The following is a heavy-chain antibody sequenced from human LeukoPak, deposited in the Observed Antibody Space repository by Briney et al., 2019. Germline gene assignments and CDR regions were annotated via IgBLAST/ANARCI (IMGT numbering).Heavy chain of an antibody. Sequence: SETLSLTCTVSGGSISSYYWSWIRQPPGKGLEWIGYIYYSGSTNYNPSLKSRVTISVDTSKNQFSPKLSPVTAADTAVYYCARGLLAAAGTWSWFDPWGQGTLVTVSS. V-gene: IGHV4-59*01. CDR2: IYYSGST. CDR3: ARGLLAAAGTWSWFDP. D-gene: IGHD6-13*01. CDR1: GGSISSYY. J-gene: IGHJ5*02.